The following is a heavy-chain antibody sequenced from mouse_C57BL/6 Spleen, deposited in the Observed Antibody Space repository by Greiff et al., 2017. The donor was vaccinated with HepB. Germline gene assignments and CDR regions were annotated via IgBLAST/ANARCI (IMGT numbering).Heavy chain of an antibody. Sequence: QVQLKESGAELVRPGTSVKVSCKASGYAFTNYLIEWVKQRPEQGLEWIGVINPGSGGTNYNEKFKGKATLTADKSSSTAYMQLSSLTSEDSAVYFCARKDYGSSYGGGYFDVWGTGTTVTVSS. V-gene: IGHV1-54*01. CDR1: GYAFTNYL. CDR3: ARKDYGSSYGGGYFDV. D-gene: IGHD1-1*01. J-gene: IGHJ1*03. CDR2: INPGSGGT.